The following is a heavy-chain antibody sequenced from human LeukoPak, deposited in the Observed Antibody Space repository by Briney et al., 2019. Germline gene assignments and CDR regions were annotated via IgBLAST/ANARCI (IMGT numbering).Heavy chain of an antibody. D-gene: IGHD3/OR15-3a*01. CDR2: ISYDGSNK. V-gene: IGHV3-30*18. J-gene: IGHJ4*02. Sequence: SGGSLRLSCAASGFSFSSYGMHWVRQAPGKGLEWVAVISYDGSNKYYEDSLKGRFTISRDNSKNTLYLQMNSLRAEDTAVYYCAKDHGPGLFDYWGQGTLVTVSS. CDR3: AKDHGPGLFDY. CDR1: GFSFSSYG.